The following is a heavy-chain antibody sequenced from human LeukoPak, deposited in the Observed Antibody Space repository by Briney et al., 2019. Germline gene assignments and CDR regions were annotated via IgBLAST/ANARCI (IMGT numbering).Heavy chain of an antibody. J-gene: IGHJ5*02. Sequence: PGGSLRLSCAASGFTFSSYSMNWVRQAPGKGLEWVSSISSSSYIYYADSVKGRFTISRDNAKNSLYLQMNSLRAEDTAVYYCARYCSSTSCAPGTGFDPWGQGTLVTVSS. CDR1: GFTFSSYS. D-gene: IGHD2-2*01. CDR2: ISSSSYI. CDR3: ARYCSSTSCAPGTGFDP. V-gene: IGHV3-21*01.